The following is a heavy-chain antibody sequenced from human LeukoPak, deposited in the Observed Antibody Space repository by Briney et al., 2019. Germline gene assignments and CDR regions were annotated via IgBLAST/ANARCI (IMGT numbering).Heavy chain of an antibody. Sequence: GTSLRLSCAASGFPFSTSAMYWFGKAPARVWGWLAAISNDGTRQHYTESVKGRFTVSRDNSKSTLHLQMDSLRIDDAALYYCARSGYGSSSYFDYWGQGTLVTVSS. J-gene: IGHJ4*02. CDR3: ARSGYGSSSYFDY. V-gene: IGHV3-30*04. CDR1: GFPFSTSA. D-gene: IGHD6-6*01. CDR2: ISNDGTRQ.